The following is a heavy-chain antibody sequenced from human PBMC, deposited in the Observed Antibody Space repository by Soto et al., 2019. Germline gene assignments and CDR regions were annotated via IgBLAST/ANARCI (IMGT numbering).Heavy chain of an antibody. Sequence: GESLKIYCKGSGYSFTSYWIGWVRQMPGKGLEWMGIIYPGDSDTRYSPSFQGQVTISADKSISTAYLQWSSLKASDTAMYYCARHGSPSSDYYGMDVWGQGTTVTVSS. V-gene: IGHV5-51*01. J-gene: IGHJ6*02. CDR2: IYPGDSDT. D-gene: IGHD1-26*01. CDR1: GYSFTSYW. CDR3: ARHGSPSSDYYGMDV.